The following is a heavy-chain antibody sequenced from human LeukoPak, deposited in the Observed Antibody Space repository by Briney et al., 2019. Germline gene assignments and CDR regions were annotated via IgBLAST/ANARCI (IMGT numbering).Heavy chain of an antibody. Sequence: PSETLSLTCAVYGGSFSGYYWSWIRQPPGKGLEWIGYIYYSGSTNYNPSLKSRVTISVDTSKNQFSLKLSSVTAADTAVYYCARGHSYGYTDYFDYWGQGTLVTVSS. V-gene: IGHV4-59*01. J-gene: IGHJ4*02. CDR1: GGSFSGYY. CDR3: ARGHSYGYTDYFDY. CDR2: IYYSGST. D-gene: IGHD5-18*01.